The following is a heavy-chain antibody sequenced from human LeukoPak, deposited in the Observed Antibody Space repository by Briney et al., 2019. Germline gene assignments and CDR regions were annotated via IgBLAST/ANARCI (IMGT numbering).Heavy chain of an antibody. J-gene: IGHJ3*02. Sequence: VSVKVSCKASGYTFTGYYMHWVRQAPGQGLEWMGWINPNSGGTNYAQKFQGRVTMTRDTSISTAYMELSRLRSDDTAVYYCARTTMIVVVIDVAFDIWGQGTMVTVSS. V-gene: IGHV1-2*02. CDR2: INPNSGGT. D-gene: IGHD3-22*01. CDR3: ARTTMIVVVIDVAFDI. CDR1: GYTFTGYY.